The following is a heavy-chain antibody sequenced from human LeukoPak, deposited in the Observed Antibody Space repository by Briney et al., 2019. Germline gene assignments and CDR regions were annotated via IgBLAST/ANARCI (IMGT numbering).Heavy chain of an antibody. V-gene: IGHV3-53*01. CDR1: GFTFSGSN. J-gene: IGHJ1*01. CDR2: IHRDDT. Sequence: PGGSLRLSCAASGFTFSGSNMKWVRQAPGKGLEWVSLIHRDDTYYADSVKGRFTISRDNSKNTLYLQMNSLRAEDTAMYYCARDGSSRSLQFWGQGTVVTVSS. CDR3: ARDGSSRSLQF.